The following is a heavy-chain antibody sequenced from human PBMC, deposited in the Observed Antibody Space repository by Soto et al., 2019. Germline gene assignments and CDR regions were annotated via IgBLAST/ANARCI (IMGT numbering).Heavy chain of an antibody. D-gene: IGHD2-15*01. CDR1: GFTVSQNY. CDR2: IHAGGST. Sequence: EVQLLESGGGLVQPGGSLRLSCAGSGFTVSQNYMSWFRQSSGKGLEWLSVIHAGGSTYYADSVKHRFRISRDTTTNTLSLQMDNLRPEDTAVYYCARGLHSEALYLSLAASWGQGILVTVSA. CDR3: ARGLHSEALYLSLAAS. V-gene: IGHV3-66*01. J-gene: IGHJ5*02.